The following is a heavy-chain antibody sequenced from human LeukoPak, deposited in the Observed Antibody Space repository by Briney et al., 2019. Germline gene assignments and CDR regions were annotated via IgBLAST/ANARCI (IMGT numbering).Heavy chain of an antibody. CDR3: PRSGMVRGFAP. CDR1: GYTFTDYH. Sequence: ASVKVSCKASGYTFTDYHIHGVRQAPGQGLEWMGWINPNSGGTSYVQKFQGRVSMTRDTSSTTAYVELSRLRSDDTAVYYCPRSGMVRGFAPWGQGTLVTVSS. D-gene: IGHD3-10*01. CDR2: INPNSGGT. J-gene: IGHJ5*02. V-gene: IGHV1-2*02.